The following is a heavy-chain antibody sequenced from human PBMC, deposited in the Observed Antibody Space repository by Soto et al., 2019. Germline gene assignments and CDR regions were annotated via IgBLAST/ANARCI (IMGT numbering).Heavy chain of an antibody. V-gene: IGHV4-34*01. J-gene: IGHJ4*02. D-gene: IGHD1-26*01. CDR1: GGSFSGYY. Sequence: PSETLSLTCAVYGGSFSGYYWSWIRQPPGKGLEWIGEINHSGSTNYNLSLKSRVTISVDTSKNHFSLKLSSVTAADTAVYYCARGRVGVTLYRDFDYWGQGTLVTVSS. CDR2: INHSGST. CDR3: ARGRVGVTLYRDFDY.